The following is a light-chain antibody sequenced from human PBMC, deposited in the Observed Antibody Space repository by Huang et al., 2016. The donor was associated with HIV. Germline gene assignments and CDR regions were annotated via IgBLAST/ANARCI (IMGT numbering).Light chain of an antibody. J-gene: IGKJ2*01. CDR3: QQRSNWYT. V-gene: IGKV3-11*01. Sequence: EIVLTQSPATLSLSPGERATLSCRASQSVNSYLAWYQQKPGQAPRLLIYDASNRATGIPARFSGSGSGTDSTLTISSLEPEDFAVYYCQQRSNWYTFGQGTKLEIK. CDR2: DAS. CDR1: QSVNSY.